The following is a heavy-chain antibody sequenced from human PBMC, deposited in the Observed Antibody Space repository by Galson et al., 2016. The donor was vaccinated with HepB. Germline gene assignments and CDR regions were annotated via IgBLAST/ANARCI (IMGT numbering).Heavy chain of an antibody. V-gene: IGHV3-30*18. CDR2: ISYDGSNK. CDR3: AKRPGICSGGSCYSDYYFDY. J-gene: IGHJ4*02. CDR1: GFTFSSYG. D-gene: IGHD2-15*01. Sequence: SLRLSCAASGFTFSSYGMDWVRQAPGKGLEWVAFISYDGSNKYYGDSVKGRFTISRDNSKNTLYLQMNSLRAEDTAIYYCAKRPGICSGGSCYSDYYFDYWGQGTLVTVSS.